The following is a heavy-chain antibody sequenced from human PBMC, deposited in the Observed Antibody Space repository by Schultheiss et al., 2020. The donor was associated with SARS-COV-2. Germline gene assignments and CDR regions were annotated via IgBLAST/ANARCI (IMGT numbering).Heavy chain of an antibody. CDR3: ARGRIVGARYDY. Sequence: SETLSLTCAVYGGSFSGYYWSWIRQPPGKGLEWIGYIYYSGSTYYNPSLKSRVTISVDTSKNQFSLKLSSVTAADTAVYYCARGRIVGARYDYWGQGTLVTVSS. CDR2: IYYSGST. V-gene: IGHV4-34*01. J-gene: IGHJ4*02. D-gene: IGHD1-26*01. CDR1: GGSFSGYY.